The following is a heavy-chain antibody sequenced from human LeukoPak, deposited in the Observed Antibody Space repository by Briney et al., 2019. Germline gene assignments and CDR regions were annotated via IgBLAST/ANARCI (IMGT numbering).Heavy chain of an antibody. CDR2: ISGSGGST. Sequence: PGRSLRLSCAASGFTFSSYAMSWVRQAPGKGLVWVSAISGSGGSTYYADSVKGRFTISRDNSKNTLYLQMNSLRAEDTAVYYCAKDGVGATLDDAFDIWGQGTMVTVSS. CDR1: GFTFSSYA. CDR3: AKDGVGATLDDAFDI. J-gene: IGHJ3*02. V-gene: IGHV3-23*01. D-gene: IGHD1-26*01.